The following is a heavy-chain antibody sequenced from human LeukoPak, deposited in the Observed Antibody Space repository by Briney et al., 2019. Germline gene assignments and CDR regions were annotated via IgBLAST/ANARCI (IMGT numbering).Heavy chain of an antibody. CDR3: AKDRVGARYYFDY. D-gene: IGHD1-26*01. CDR2: ISSSSSTI. V-gene: IGHV3-48*01. Sequence: GGSLRLSCAASGFTFSSYSMNWVRQAPGKGLEWVSYISSSSSTIYYADSVKGRFTISRDNAKNSLYLQMNSLRAEDTAVYYCAKDRVGARYYFDYWGQGTLVTVSS. J-gene: IGHJ4*02. CDR1: GFTFSSYS.